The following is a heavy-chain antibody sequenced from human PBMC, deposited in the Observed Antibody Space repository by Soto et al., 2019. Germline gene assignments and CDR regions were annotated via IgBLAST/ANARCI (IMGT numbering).Heavy chain of an antibody. Sequence: QVQLVQSGAEVKKPGASVKVSCKASGYTFTSYAMHWVRQAPGQRLEWMGWINAGNGNTKYLQKFQGRVSITRDTSASTAYMELSSLRSEDTAVYYCARLYYYGSWSPAYYDAFEIWGQGTMVTVSS. CDR3: ARLYYYGSWSPAYYDAFEI. CDR2: INAGNGNT. D-gene: IGHD3-10*01. CDR1: GYTFTSYA. J-gene: IGHJ3*02. V-gene: IGHV1-3*01.